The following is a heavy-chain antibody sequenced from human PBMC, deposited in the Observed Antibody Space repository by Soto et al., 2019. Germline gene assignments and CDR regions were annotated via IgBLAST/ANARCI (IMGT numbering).Heavy chain of an antibody. CDR1: GFTFASYV. CDR3: ANAEHPRRSIGFDY. Sequence: LRLSCAGSGFTFASYVMTWVRQAPGKGLEWVSSISATGGSTYYAGSVKGRFTISRDNSKNTLFLQMNSLRAEDTAIYYCANAEHPRRSIGFDYWGQGTLVTVSS. J-gene: IGHJ4*02. D-gene: IGHD3-16*02. V-gene: IGHV3-23*01. CDR2: ISATGGST.